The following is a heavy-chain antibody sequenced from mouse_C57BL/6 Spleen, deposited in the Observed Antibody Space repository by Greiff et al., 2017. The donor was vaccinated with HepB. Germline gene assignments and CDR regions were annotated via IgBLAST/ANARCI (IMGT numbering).Heavy chain of an antibody. CDR3: AREDDLYAMDY. V-gene: IGHV1-52*01. CDR1: GYTFTSYW. J-gene: IGHJ4*01. Sequence: QVQLQQPGAELVRPGSSVKLSCKASGYTFTSYWMHWVKQRPIQGLEWIGNIDPSDSETNYNQKFKDKATLTVDKSSSTAYMQLSSLTSEDSAVYYYAREDDLYAMDYWGQGTSVTVSS. D-gene: IGHD5-5*01. CDR2: IDPSDSET.